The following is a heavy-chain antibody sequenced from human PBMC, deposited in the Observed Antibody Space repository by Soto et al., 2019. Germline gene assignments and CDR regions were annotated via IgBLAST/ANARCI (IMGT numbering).Heavy chain of an antibody. CDR1: GFTFSSYA. D-gene: IGHD2-8*02. V-gene: IGHV3-23*01. J-gene: IGHJ4*02. CDR3: AKDMGPWWSVFKFDY. CDR2: ISGSGGST. Sequence: GGSLRLSCAASGFTFSSYAMSWVRQAPGKGLEWVSAISGSGGSTYYADSVKGRFTISRDNSKNTLYLQMNSLRAEDTAVYYCAKDMGPWWSVFKFDYWGQGTLVTVSS.